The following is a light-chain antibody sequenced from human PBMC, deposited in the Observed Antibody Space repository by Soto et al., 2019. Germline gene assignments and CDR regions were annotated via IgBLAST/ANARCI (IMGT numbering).Light chain of an antibody. CDR3: QQRSDWPST. CDR2: DAS. V-gene: IGKV3-11*01. J-gene: IGKJ4*01. CDR1: QSVSSY. Sequence: EIVLTQSPATLSLSPGERATLSCRASQSVSSYLVWYQQKPGQVPRLLIYDASNRATGIPARFGGSGSGTDSTLTISGLEPEDSAVYYCQQRSDWPSTFGGGTKVEIK.